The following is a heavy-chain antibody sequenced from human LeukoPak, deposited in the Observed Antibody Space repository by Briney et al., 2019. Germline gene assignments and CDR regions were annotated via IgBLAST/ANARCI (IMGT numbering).Heavy chain of an antibody. CDR2: INHTGSN. V-gene: IGHV4-34*01. Sequence: SETLSLPCAVCGGSLSGYYWGWIRQSPGKGLEWIGEINHTGSNNYNPSLTSRVTNSVDRYNNQFSLRLSSVTAADTAVYYCASSRLGRGASGWYFHLWGRGTLVTVSS. CDR1: GGSLSGYY. D-gene: IGHD2-2*01. CDR3: ASSRLGRGASGWYFHL. J-gene: IGHJ2*01.